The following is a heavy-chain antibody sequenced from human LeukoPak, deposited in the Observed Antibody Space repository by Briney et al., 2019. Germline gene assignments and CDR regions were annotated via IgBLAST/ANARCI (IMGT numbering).Heavy chain of an antibody. CDR2: ISGSGGST. CDR1: GFIFSSYA. Sequence: AGGSLRLSCAASGFIFSSYAMSWVRQAPGKGLEWVSAISGSGGSTYYADSVKGRFTISRDNSKNTLYLQMNSLRAEDTAVNYCAKASSAGYYYGMDVWGQGTTVTVSS. V-gene: IGHV3-23*01. D-gene: IGHD6-19*01. CDR3: AKASSAGYYYGMDV. J-gene: IGHJ6*02.